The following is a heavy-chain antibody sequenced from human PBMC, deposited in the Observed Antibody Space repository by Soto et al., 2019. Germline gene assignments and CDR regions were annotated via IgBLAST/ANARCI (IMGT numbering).Heavy chain of an antibody. J-gene: IGHJ3*02. CDR3: AKDLRGGAGAYDI. D-gene: IGHD3-16*01. V-gene: IGHV3-23*01. Sequence: EVQLSESGGGLVQPGGSLRLSCAASGFTFSHYPMNWVRQAPGKGLDWVAIVNEDAGKIYYADSVKGRFTFSRDNSKNMLYLQMNSLRDEDTAVYFCAKDLRGGAGAYDIWGQGTMVIVSS. CDR1: GFTFSHYP. CDR2: VNEDAGKI.